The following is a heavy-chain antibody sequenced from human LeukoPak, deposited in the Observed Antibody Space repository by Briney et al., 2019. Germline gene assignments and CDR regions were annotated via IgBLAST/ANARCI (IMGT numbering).Heavy chain of an antibody. Sequence: ASVKVSCKASGYTFTSYGISWVRQAPGQGLEWMGWISAYNGNTNYAQKLQGRVTMTTDTSTSTAYMELRSLRSDDTAVYYCARDGRSGFSAGPGEIDYWGQGTLVTVSS. D-gene: IGHD3-16*01. V-gene: IGHV1-18*01. CDR2: ISAYNGNT. CDR3: ARDGRSGFSAGPGEIDY. J-gene: IGHJ4*02. CDR1: GYTFTSYG.